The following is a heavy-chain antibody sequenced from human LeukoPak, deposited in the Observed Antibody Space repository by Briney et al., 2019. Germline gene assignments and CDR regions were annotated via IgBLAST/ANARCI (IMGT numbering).Heavy chain of an antibody. V-gene: IGHV1-2*02. Sequence: ASVKVSFKASGYTFTGFYLHWVRQAPGQGLEWMGWINPNGGGTNFAQKFQGRVTMTSDTSISTAYMELSSLRSDDTAVYSCARGRGGGYFDFWGQETLVTVSS. J-gene: IGHJ4*02. CDR2: INPNGGGT. D-gene: IGHD2-15*01. CDR1: GYTFTGFY. CDR3: ARGRGGGYFDF.